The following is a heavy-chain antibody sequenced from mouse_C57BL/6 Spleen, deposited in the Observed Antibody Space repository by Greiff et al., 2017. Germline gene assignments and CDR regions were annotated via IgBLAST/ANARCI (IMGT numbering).Heavy chain of an antibody. CDR3: TTSNYYGSSLYAMDY. D-gene: IGHD1-1*01. CDR2: IDPENGDT. CDR1: GFNIKDDY. Sequence: VQLQQSGAELVRPGASVKLSCTASGFNIKDDYMHWVKQRPEQGLEWIGWIDPENGDTEYASKFQGKATITADTSSNTAYLQLSSLTSEDTAVYYCTTSNYYGSSLYAMDYWGQGTSVTVSS. J-gene: IGHJ4*01. V-gene: IGHV14-4*01.